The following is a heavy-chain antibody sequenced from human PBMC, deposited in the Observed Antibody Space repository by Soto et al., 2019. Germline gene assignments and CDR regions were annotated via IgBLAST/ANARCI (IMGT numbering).Heavy chain of an antibody. V-gene: IGHV3-30*03. J-gene: IGHJ3*02. CDR2: ISYVGNNK. CDR1: GFTFSSYG. Sequence: GGSLRLSCAASGFTFSSYGMHWVRQAPGKGLEWVALISYVGNNKYYADSVKGRFTISRDNSKNTLYLQMNSLRAEDTAVYYCASGHYVFDIWGQGTMVIVSS. CDR3: ASGHYVFDI.